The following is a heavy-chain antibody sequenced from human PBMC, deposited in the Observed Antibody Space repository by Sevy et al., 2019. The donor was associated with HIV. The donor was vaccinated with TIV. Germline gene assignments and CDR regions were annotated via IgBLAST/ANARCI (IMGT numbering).Heavy chain of an antibody. CDR1: GGSISSYY. V-gene: IGHV4-59*13. Sequence: SDTLSLTCTVSGGSISSYYWTWIRQPPGKGLEWIGYNSGSTNYNPSLKSRVTISVDTSKNQFSLKLSSVTAADTAVYYCARDLKQNWFDPWGQGTLVTVSS. CDR3: ARDLKQNWFDP. CDR2: NSGST. J-gene: IGHJ5*02.